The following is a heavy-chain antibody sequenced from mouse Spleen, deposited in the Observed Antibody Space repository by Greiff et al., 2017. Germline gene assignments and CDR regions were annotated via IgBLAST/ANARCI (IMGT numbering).Heavy chain of an antibody. CDR1: GYTFTSYW. J-gene: IGHJ3*01. V-gene: IGHV1-59*01. CDR3: APIYYYGSSYAWFAY. CDR2: IDPSDSYT. Sequence: QVQLQQSGAELVRPGTSVKLSCKASGYTFTSYWMHWVKQRPGQGLEWIGVIDPSDSYTNYNQKFKGKATLTVDTSSSTAYMQLSSLTSEDSAVYYCAPIYYYGSSYAWFAYWGQGTLVTVSA. D-gene: IGHD1-1*01.